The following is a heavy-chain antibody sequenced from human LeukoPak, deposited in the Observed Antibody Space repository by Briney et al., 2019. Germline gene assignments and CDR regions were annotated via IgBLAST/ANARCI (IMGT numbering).Heavy chain of an antibody. Sequence: PGGSLRLSCTASGLTFSTYATHGVRQAPGKGLEYVSGISGNGRSTFYGSSVKGRFTVSRDNSKDTLYLQLGSLRAEDMAVYYCTRDIGRLRGDAFDFWGQGTMVTVSS. CDR3: TRDIGRLRGDAFDF. D-gene: IGHD2-15*01. CDR1: GLTFSTYA. V-gene: IGHV3-64*01. J-gene: IGHJ3*01. CDR2: ISGNGRST.